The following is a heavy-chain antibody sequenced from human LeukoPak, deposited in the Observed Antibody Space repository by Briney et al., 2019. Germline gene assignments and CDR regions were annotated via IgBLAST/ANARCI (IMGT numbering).Heavy chain of an antibody. CDR1: GFTFTTYW. CDR3: ARDGTRGGKSWIQLWLSFDY. Sequence: GGSLRLSCAASGFTFTTYWMSWVRQAPGKGLEWVANIKQDGSEKYYVDSVKGRFTISRDNAKNSLFLQMNSLRAEDTAFYYCARDGTRGGKSWIQLWLSFDYWGQGTLVTVSS. D-gene: IGHD5-18*01. V-gene: IGHV3-7*01. J-gene: IGHJ4*02. CDR2: IKQDGSEK.